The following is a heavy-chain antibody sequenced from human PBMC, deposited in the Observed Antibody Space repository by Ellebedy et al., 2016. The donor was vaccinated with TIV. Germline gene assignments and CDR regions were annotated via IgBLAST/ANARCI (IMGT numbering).Heavy chain of an antibody. V-gene: IGHV4-4*02. Sequence: MPSETLSLTCAVSGVSVSNGAWWSWVRQPPGKGLEWIGEVHRNGSTNYNPSLKSRVTISMDKSNNQFSLKVTSVTAADTAVYSCVKNAAWYLEYWGQGMLVTVSS. CDR1: GVSVSNGAW. CDR2: VHRNGST. J-gene: IGHJ4*02. CDR3: VKNAAWYLEY. D-gene: IGHD2-15*01.